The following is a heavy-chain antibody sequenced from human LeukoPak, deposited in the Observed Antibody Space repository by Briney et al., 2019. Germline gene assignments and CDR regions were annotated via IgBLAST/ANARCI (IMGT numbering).Heavy chain of an antibody. V-gene: IGHV3-21*01. Sequence: PGGSLRLSCAASGFTFSSYTMNWVRQAPGKGLEWVSSISTSSSYIYYADSVKGRFTISRDNAKNSLYLQMNSLRAEDTAVYYCARDRPDVLRFLEWLDYWGQGTLVTVSS. J-gene: IGHJ4*02. D-gene: IGHD3-3*01. CDR2: ISTSSSYI. CDR1: GFTFSSYT. CDR3: ARDRPDVLRFLEWLDY.